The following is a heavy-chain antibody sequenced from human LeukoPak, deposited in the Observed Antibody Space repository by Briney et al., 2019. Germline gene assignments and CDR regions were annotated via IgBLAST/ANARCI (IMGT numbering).Heavy chain of an antibody. CDR2: IKPDGSKK. Sequence: GGSLRLSCAASGFTFSSHWMSWVRQAPGKGLEWVANIKPDGSKKTYVASVKGRFTISRDNAKNSLYLQMNSLRAEDTAVYYCAGPPQASSFDIWGQGTMVTVSS. V-gene: IGHV3-7*01. CDR3: AGPPQASSFDI. J-gene: IGHJ3*02. D-gene: IGHD3-10*01. CDR1: GFTFSSHW.